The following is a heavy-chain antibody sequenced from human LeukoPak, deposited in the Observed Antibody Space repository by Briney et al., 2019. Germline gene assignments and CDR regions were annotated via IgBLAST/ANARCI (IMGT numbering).Heavy chain of an antibody. CDR1: GGSISSISYY. V-gene: IGHV4-39*01. CDR2: IYYSGST. D-gene: IGHD2-2*02. CDR3: AREYCSSTSCYKSPFDY. J-gene: IGHJ4*02. Sequence: PSETLSLTCTVSGGSISSISYYWGWFRQPPGKGLEWIGSIYYSGSTYYNPSLKSRVTISVDTSKNQFSLKLSSVTAADTAVYYCAREYCSSTSCYKSPFDYWGQGTLVSVSS.